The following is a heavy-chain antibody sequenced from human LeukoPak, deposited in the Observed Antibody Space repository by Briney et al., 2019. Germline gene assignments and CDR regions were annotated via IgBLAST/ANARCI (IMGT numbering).Heavy chain of an antibody. CDR2: IYYSGST. Sequence: SETLSLTCTVSGGSISSGGYYWSWIRQHPGKGLEWIGYIYYSGSTYYNPSRKSRVTISVDTSKNQFSLKLSSVTAADTAVYYCEREVTGTTFYFDYWGQGTQVTVSS. V-gene: IGHV4-31*03. D-gene: IGHD1-20*01. CDR3: EREVTGTTFYFDY. J-gene: IGHJ4*02. CDR1: GGSISSGGYY.